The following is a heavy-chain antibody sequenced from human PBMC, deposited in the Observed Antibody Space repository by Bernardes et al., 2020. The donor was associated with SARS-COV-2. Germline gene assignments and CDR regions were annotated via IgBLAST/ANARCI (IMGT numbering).Heavy chain of an antibody. V-gene: IGHV3-30*02. J-gene: IGHJ4*02. Sequence: GGSLRLSCAASGFTFSSYGMTWVRQAPGKGLEWVAYIPYDGSNQYYADSVKGRFTISRDNSKNTLFLQVNSLRIEDTAVYYCAKELNWNHFDYWGQGSLVSVSS. D-gene: IGHD1-20*01. CDR3: AKELNWNHFDY. CDR1: GFTFSSYG. CDR2: IPYDGSNQ.